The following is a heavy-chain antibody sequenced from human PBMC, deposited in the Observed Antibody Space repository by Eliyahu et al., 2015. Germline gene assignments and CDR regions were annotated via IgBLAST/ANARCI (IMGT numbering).Heavy chain of an antibody. CDR2: IYYSGYT. Sequence: QLQLQQSGPGLVKPSETLSLTCTVSGDSISSSDYYWGWIRQPPGKGLEWIGTIYYSGYTYYNPSLKSRVTISVDTSKNQFSLKLSSVTAADTAVYYCARHFYASVGSSGRFDYWGQGTLVTVSS. D-gene: IGHD6-19*01. J-gene: IGHJ4*02. CDR1: GDSISSSDYY. V-gene: IGHV4-39*01. CDR3: ARHFYASVGSSGRFDY.